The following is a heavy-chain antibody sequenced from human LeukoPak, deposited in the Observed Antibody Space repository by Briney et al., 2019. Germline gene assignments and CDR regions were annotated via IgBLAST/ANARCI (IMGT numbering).Heavy chain of an antibody. CDR3: AKKRVDDRPPLH. J-gene: IGHJ4*02. V-gene: IGHV3-23*01. CDR2: TTGSGGST. D-gene: IGHD6-25*01. Sequence: GGSLRLSCVASGFTFSNYAMSWVRQAPGKGLEWVSGTTGSGGSTYYADSVKGRFTISRDNSKSTLYLQMNSLRDDDTAVYYCAKKRVDDRPPLHWGQGTLVTVSS. CDR1: GFTFSNYA.